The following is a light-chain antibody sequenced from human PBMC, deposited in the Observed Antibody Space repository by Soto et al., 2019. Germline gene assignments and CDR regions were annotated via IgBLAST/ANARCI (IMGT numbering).Light chain of an antibody. V-gene: IGKV3-11*01. CDR2: DAS. CDR3: QQYNNWPLWT. J-gene: IGKJ1*01. CDR1: QSVSSY. Sequence: EIVLTQSPATLSLSPGERATLSCRASQSVSSYLAWYQQKPGQAPRLLIYDASNRATGTPARFSGSGSGTDFTLTISSLQSEDFAVYYCQQYNNWPLWTFGQGTKVDIK.